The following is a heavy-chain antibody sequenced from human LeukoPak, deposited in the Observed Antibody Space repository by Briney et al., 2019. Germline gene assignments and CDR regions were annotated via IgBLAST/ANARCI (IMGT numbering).Heavy chain of an antibody. CDR1: GGSISSYY. J-gene: IGHJ4*02. V-gene: IGHV4-59*12. Sequence: PSETLSLTCTVSGGSISSYYWSWIRQPPGKGLEWIGYIYYSGSTNYNPSLKSRVTISVDKSKNQFSLKLSSVTAADTAVYYCARSELALYYFDYWGQGTLVTVSS. CDR2: IYYSGST. D-gene: IGHD1-14*01. CDR3: ARSELALYYFDY.